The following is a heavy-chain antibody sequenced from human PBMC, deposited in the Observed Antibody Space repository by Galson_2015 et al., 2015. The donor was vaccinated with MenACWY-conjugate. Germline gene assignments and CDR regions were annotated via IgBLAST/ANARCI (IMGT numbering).Heavy chain of an antibody. CDR3: ARLPTWGSSFGYFDY. CDR2: IRDTGSL. D-gene: IGHD7-27*01. Sequence: ETLSLTCTVSGASISSHHWSWFRQPPGQGLEWIAYIRDTGSLKDNPSLKSRVTMSADKSNNQFSLRLISVTAADTAVYYCARLPTWGSSFGYFDYWGQGILVAVSS. J-gene: IGHJ4*02. V-gene: IGHV4-59*08. CDR1: GASISSHH.